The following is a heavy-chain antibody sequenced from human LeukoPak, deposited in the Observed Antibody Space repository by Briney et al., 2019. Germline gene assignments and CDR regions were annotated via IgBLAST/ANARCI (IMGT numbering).Heavy chain of an antibody. D-gene: IGHD6-19*01. J-gene: IGHJ4*02. CDR1: GYTFTGYY. V-gene: IGHV1-2*02. CDR2: INPNSGGT. Sequence: GASVKVSCKASGYTFTGYYIHWVRQAPGQGLEWMGWINPNSGGTNNAQKFQGRVTMTRDTSISTAYMELSRLRSDGTAVYYCARVLFYSSGNKSNRVDYWGQGTLVTVSS. CDR3: ARVLFYSSGNKSNRVDY.